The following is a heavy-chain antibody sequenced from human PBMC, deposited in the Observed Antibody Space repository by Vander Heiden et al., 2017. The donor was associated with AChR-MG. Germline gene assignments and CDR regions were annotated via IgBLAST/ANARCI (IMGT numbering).Heavy chain of an antibody. CDR1: GFTFSDSY. V-gene: IGHV3-72*01. CDR2: SRDKANSYTT. Sequence: EVQLVESGGGLVQPGGSLRPSCGASGFTFSDSYMDWGRQAPGKGLEWVGRSRDKANSYTTEYAASVKGRFTISRDDSKNSLYLQMNSLKTEDTAVYYCARAYYDSSGYYYFDYWGQGTLVTVSS. D-gene: IGHD3-22*01. J-gene: IGHJ4*02. CDR3: ARAYYDSSGYYYFDY.